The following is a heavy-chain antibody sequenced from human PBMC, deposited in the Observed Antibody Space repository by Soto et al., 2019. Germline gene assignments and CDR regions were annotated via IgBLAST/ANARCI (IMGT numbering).Heavy chain of an antibody. CDR3: AIDPTTRYYYDSSGYNYFDY. D-gene: IGHD3-22*01. CDR1: GFTFSSYS. Sequence: GGSLRLSCAASGFTFSSYSMNWVRQAPGKGLEWVSSISSSSSYIYYADSVKGRFTISRDNAKNSRYMQMNSLRAEDTAVYYCAIDPTTRYYYDSSGYNYFDYWGQGTLVTVSS. J-gene: IGHJ4*02. CDR2: ISSSSSYI. V-gene: IGHV3-21*01.